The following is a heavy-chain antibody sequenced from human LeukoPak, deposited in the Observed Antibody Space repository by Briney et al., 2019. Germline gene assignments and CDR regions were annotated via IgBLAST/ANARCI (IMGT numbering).Heavy chain of an antibody. J-gene: IGHJ6*02. CDR1: GFAFSNYG. CDR2: IKSDGTTT. Sequence: GGSLRLSCAPSGFAFSNYGMQWVRQVSGKGLVWVSRIKSDGTTTGHADFVKGRFTISRDNAKNTLYLQMNSLRAEDTAVYYCAREWGMDVWGQGTTVTVSS. CDR3: AREWGMDV. V-gene: IGHV3-74*01.